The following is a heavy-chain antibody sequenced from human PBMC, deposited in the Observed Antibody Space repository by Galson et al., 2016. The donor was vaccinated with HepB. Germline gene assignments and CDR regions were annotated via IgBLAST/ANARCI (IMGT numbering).Heavy chain of an antibody. CDR2: INEANRDT. CDR1: GYSFTKYA. V-gene: IGHV1-3*01. D-gene: IGHD6-13*01. J-gene: IGHJ6*02. CDR3: ARALEAAAGTNFYYFGMDV. Sequence: SVKVSCKASGYSFTKYAMHWVRRAPGQGYEWMGWINEANRDTKYSPKFKGGVTMTSDTFASTAYLELSSLTSEDTAIYYCARALEAAAGTNFYYFGMDVWGQGTTVIVSS.